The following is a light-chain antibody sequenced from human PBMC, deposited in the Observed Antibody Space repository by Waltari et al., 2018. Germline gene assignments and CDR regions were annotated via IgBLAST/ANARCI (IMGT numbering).Light chain of an antibody. Sequence: QSALTQPASVSGSPGQSITISCTGPSSDVGAYIYVSWYQQHPGQAPKLLIYDVNTPPAWVSIRSSGSKSGNTATLTISGLQAEDDADYYCSSYTSSTTLFGGGTKLTVL. CDR2: DVN. CDR3: SSYTSSTTL. V-gene: IGLV2-14*03. CDR1: SSDVGAYIY. J-gene: IGLJ2*01.